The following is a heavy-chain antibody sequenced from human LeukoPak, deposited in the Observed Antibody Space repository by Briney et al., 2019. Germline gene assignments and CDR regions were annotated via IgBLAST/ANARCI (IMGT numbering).Heavy chain of an antibody. J-gene: IGHJ5*02. V-gene: IGHV1-69*05. CDR2: IIPIFGTA. D-gene: IGHD2-2*01. Sequence: RASVKVSFKASGGTFSSYAISWVRQAPGQGLEWMGGIIPIFGTANYAQKFQGRVTITTDESTSTAYMELSSLRSEDTAVYYCARGVVPAASLTWFDPWGQGTLVTVSS. CDR3: ARGVVPAASLTWFDP. CDR1: GGTFSSYA.